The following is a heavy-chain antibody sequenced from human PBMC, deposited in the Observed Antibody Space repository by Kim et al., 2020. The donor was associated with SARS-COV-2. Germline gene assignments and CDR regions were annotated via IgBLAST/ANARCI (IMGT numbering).Heavy chain of an antibody. CDR2: INTYKGDT. CDR1: GYTFSIYG. CDR3: ARGTWGEVNDY. Sequence: ASVKVSCKASGYTFSIYGFSWVRQAPGQGLEWMGWINTYKGDTNYAQKFQGRVTMTTDSSTSTAYMELRSLTSDDTAVYYCARGTWGEVNDYWGQGTLVTVSS. D-gene: IGHD3-16*01. J-gene: IGHJ4*02. V-gene: IGHV1-18*01.